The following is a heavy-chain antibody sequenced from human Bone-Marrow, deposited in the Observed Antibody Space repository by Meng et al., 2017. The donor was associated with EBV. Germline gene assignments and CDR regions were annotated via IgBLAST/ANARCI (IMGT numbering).Heavy chain of an antibody. CDR2: INPNSGGT. J-gene: IGHJ4*02. Sequence: QVQLVQSGAEVEKPGASLKVSCKASGYTFTGYYIHWVRQAPGQGLEWVGWINPNSGGTNYAEKFQGRVTMTRDTSITTAFMELSSLKSDDTAVYYCAMGLATYFDYWGQGTLVTVSS. CDR1: GYTFTGYY. D-gene: IGHD5-12*01. CDR3: AMGLATYFDY. V-gene: IGHV1-2*02.